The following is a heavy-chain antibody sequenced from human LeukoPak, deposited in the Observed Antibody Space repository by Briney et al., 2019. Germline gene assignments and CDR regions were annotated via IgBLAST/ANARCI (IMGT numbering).Heavy chain of an antibody. Sequence: SESLTLTCAVSGGSISSGGYSWSWIRPPPGKGLEWIGYIYHSGSTYYNPSLKSRVTISVDRSKNQFSLKLSSVTAADTAVYYCARAPDSSGYYRFDYWGQGTLVTVSS. CDR2: IYHSGST. J-gene: IGHJ4*02. CDR3: ARAPDSSGYYRFDY. CDR1: GGSISSGGYS. D-gene: IGHD3-22*01. V-gene: IGHV4-30-2*01.